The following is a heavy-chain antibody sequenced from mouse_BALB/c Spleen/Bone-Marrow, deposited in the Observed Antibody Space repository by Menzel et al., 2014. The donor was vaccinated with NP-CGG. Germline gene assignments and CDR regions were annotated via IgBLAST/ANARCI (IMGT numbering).Heavy chain of an antibody. V-gene: IGHV1-14*01. D-gene: IGHD2-1*01. J-gene: IGHJ1*01. CDR3: ARGGNYWYFDV. Sequence: EVQGVESGPELVKPGASVKMSCKASGYTFTSYLMHWVKQKPGQGLEWIGYINPYNDGTKYNEKFKGKATLTSDKSSSTAYMELSSLGSEDSAVYYCARGGNYWYFDVWGAVTTVTVSS. CDR2: INPYNDGT. CDR1: GYTFTSYL.